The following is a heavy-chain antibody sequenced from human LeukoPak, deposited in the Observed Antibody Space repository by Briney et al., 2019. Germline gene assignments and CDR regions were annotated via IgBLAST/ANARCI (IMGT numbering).Heavy chain of an antibody. Sequence: GGSLRLSCAASGFTFSDYSMNWVRQAPGKGLEWVSSISSSSTYADSVKGRFTISRDSAKNSRYLQMNSLRVEDTAVYYCARDYGYEIDYWGQGTLVTVSS. CDR3: ARDYGYEIDY. CDR1: GFTFSDYS. V-gene: IGHV3-21*01. D-gene: IGHD5-24*01. J-gene: IGHJ4*02. CDR2: ISSSST.